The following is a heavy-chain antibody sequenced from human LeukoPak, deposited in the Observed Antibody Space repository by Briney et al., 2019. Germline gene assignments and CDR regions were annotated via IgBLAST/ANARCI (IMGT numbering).Heavy chain of an antibody. V-gene: IGHV1-69*04. CDR3: AREGDGYSSSWYLGAFDI. D-gene: IGHD6-13*01. CDR2: IIPILGIA. CDR1: GGTFSSYA. J-gene: IGHJ3*02. Sequence: GASVKVSCKASGGTFSSYAISWVRQAPGQGLEWMGRIIPILGIANYAQKFQGRVTITADKSTSTAYMELSSLRSEDTAVYYCAREGDGYSSSWYLGAFDIWGQGTMVTVSS.